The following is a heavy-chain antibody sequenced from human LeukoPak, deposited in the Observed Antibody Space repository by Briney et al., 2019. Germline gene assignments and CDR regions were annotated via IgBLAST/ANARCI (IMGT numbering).Heavy chain of an antibody. D-gene: IGHD1-26*01. CDR1: GYTFSDYY. V-gene: IGHV1-2*02. CDR3: ARGSKQWVLLYYYMDV. J-gene: IGHJ6*03. Sequence: ASVKVSCKTSGYTFSDYYIDWVRQAPGQGPEWMGWINPNSGDTKYAQKFQGRVSMTRDTSTTTAYMELNRLRSDDTAVYYCARGSKQWVLLYYYMDVWGKGTTVTISS. CDR2: INPNSGDT.